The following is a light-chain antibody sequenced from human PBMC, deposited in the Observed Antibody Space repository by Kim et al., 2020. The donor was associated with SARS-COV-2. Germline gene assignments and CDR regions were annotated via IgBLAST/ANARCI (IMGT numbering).Light chain of an antibody. CDR1: SSDVGPYNY. CDR2: DVT. V-gene: IGLV2-8*01. J-gene: IGLJ2*01. Sequence: GPSVAISCTGTSSDVGPYNYVSWYQHHPGNAPKLIIYDVTRRPTGVPDRFSGSKSGNTASLTVSGLQAEDEADYYCSSYAGRNDLVFGGGTQLTVL. CDR3: SSYAGRNDLV.